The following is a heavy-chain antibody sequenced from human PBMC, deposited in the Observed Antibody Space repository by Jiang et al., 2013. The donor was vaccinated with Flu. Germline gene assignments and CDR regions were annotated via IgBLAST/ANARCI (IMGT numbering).Heavy chain of an antibody. V-gene: IGHV4-59*02. CDR3: ARILTSHYFFDS. CDR1: NGSVQRLL. Sequence: PGLVKPSETLTLTCSVSNGSVQRLLLGARVRQPPGKGLECLGYIFYRGSTDYNPSLRNRVTISADTFTNQLSLRLTSVTAADTAVYFCARILTSHYFFDSWGRGFLVTVSS. D-gene: IGHD3-9*01. J-gene: IGHJ4*02. CDR2: IFYRGST.